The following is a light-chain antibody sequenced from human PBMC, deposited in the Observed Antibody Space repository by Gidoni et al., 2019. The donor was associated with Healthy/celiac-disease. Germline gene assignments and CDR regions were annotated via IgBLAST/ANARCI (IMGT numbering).Light chain of an antibody. CDR3: QVWDSSSDHVV. J-gene: IGLJ2*01. CDR2: YDS. Sequence: SYVLTQPHSVSVAPGKTARITCGGNNIGSKSGHWYQQKPGQAPVLVIYYDSDRPSGIPERFSGSNSGNTATLTISRVEAGDEADYYCQVWDSSSDHVVFGGGTKLTVL. CDR1: NIGSKS. V-gene: IGLV3-21*04.